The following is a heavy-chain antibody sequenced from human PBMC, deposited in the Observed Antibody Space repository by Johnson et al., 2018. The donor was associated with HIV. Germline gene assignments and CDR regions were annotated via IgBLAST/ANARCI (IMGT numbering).Heavy chain of an antibody. Sequence: QVQLVESGGGVVQPGRSLRLSCVVSGFTFSSYTMHWVRQAPGKGLEWVAVISYDGNYKYYGDSVKGRFTISRDNSKNTLYLQMNSLRAEDTAVYYCAKVSGYYDSLSAGWAFDIWGQGTMVTVSS. V-gene: IGHV3-30*04. CDR3: AKVSGYYDSLSAGWAFDI. CDR1: GFTFSSYT. CDR2: ISYDGNYK. J-gene: IGHJ3*02. D-gene: IGHD3-22*01.